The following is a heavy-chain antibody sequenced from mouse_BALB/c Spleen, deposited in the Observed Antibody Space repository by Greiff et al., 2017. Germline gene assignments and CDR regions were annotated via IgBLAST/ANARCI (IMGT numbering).Heavy chain of an antibody. D-gene: IGHD1-2*01. J-gene: IGHJ3*01. CDR3: AREGIHYYGSAWFAY. V-gene: IGHV1S56*01. CDR1: GYTFTSYY. Sequence: VQLQQSGPELVKPGASVRISCKASGYTFTSYYIHWVKQRPGQGLEWIGWIYPGNVNTKYNEKFKGKATLTADKSSSTAYMQLSSLTSEDSAVYFCAREGIHYYGSAWFAYWGQGTLVTVSA. CDR2: IYPGNVNT.